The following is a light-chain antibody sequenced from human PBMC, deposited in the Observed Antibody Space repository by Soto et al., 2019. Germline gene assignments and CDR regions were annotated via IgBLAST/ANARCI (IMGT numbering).Light chain of an antibody. Sequence: DIVMTQSPDSLAVSLGERATINCKSSQSVLYSSNNKNYLAWYQQKPGQPPKLLIYWASTRESGVPDRFSGSGSGTDFTLTISSLQAEDVAVYYCQQYYSTPRTFVPGTKLEIK. CDR2: WAS. J-gene: IGKJ2*02. CDR3: QQYYSTPRT. V-gene: IGKV4-1*01. CDR1: QSVLYSSNNKNY.